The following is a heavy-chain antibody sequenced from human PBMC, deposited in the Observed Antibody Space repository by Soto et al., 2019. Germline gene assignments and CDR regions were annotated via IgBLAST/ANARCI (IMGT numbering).Heavy chain of an antibody. CDR2: IFWDDDK. CDR1: GFSLSTSGVG. D-gene: IGHD2-15*01. CDR3: AHRRYCSGGSCYDY. J-gene: IGHJ4*02. Sequence: QITLKESGPTLVKPTQTLTLTCTFSGFSLSTSGVGVGWIRQPPGKALEWLAVIFWDDDKRYSPSLKDRLTTTQDTSKNQVVLTMTNMDPADTATYYCAHRRYCSGGSCYDYWGQGTLVTVSS. V-gene: IGHV2-5*02.